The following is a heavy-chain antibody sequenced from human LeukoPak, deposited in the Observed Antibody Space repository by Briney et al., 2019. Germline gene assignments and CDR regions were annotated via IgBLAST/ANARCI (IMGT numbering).Heavy chain of an antibody. J-gene: IGHJ4*02. CDR3: ARDDGMPAALDY. Sequence: GGSLRLSCAASGFTFSSYSMNWVRQAPGKGLEWVSSISSSSSYIYYADSVKGRITISRDNAKNSLYLQMNSLRAEDTAVYYCARDDGMPAALDYWGQGTLVTVSS. CDR1: GFTFSSYS. D-gene: IGHD2-2*01. V-gene: IGHV3-21*01. CDR2: ISSSSSYI.